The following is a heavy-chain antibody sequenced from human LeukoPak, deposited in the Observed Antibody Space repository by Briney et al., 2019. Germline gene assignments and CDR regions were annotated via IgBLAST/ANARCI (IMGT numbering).Heavy chain of an antibody. Sequence: SETLSLTCTVSGGSVTIGGHYWTWIRQLPGKGLGGFGYIFHTGTTYYNPSLKSQISMSLDPSKNQFYLKLRSVTAADTAIYFCARGGYSGFDFNFDYWGQGTLVTVSS. CDR1: GGSVTIGGHY. CDR3: ARGGYSGFDFNFDY. CDR2: IFHTGTT. D-gene: IGHD5-12*01. J-gene: IGHJ4*02. V-gene: IGHV4-31*01.